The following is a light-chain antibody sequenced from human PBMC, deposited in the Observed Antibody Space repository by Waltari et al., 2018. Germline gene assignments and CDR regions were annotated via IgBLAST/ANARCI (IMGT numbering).Light chain of an antibody. V-gene: IGKV3-20*01. CDR1: QSVTSNY. CDR3: QQYGSSRT. Sequence: RATLSCRASQSVTSNYLAWYQQKPGQAPRLLIYGASSRATGIPDRFSGSGSGTDFTLTISRLEPEDFAVYYCQQYGSSRTFGQGTKVEIK. CDR2: GAS. J-gene: IGKJ1*01.